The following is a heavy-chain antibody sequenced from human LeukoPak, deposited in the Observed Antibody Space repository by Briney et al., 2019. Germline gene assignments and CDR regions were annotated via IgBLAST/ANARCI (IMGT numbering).Heavy chain of an antibody. D-gene: IGHD4-17*01. Sequence: SETLSLTRAVSGYSISSGYYWGWIRQPPGKGLEWIGSIYHSGSTYYNPSLKSRVTISVDTSKNQFSLKLSSVTAADTAVYYCARLDYGDYPYYYYYMDVWGKGTTVTVSS. CDR3: ARLDYGDYPYYYYYMDV. J-gene: IGHJ6*03. CDR2: IYHSGST. CDR1: GYSISSGYY. V-gene: IGHV4-38-2*01.